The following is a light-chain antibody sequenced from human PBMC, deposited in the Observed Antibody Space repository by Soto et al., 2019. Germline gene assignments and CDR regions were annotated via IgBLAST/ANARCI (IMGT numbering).Light chain of an antibody. CDR2: AAS. CDR1: QSISNY. J-gene: IGKJ4*01. V-gene: IGKV1-39*01. CDR3: QQSYSTPHP. Sequence: DIQMTQSPSSLSASVGDRVTITCRASQSISNYLNWYQQKPGKAPNLLIYAASSLQSGVPSRFSGSGSGTDFTLTISSMLPEDFAPYYSQQSYSTPHPSGGVTKVEI.